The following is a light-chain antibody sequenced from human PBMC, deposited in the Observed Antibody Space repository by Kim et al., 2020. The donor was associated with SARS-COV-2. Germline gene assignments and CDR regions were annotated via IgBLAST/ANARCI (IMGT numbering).Light chain of an antibody. CDR2: GAA. CDR1: QSSSSGY. Sequence: APGERATLSCRASQSSSSGYLGWYQQKPGQAPRLLIYGAAIRATGIPDRFSASGSGTDFTLTISRLEPEDFAVYICQQYDSSPPTFGQGTKVDIK. CDR3: QQYDSSPPT. J-gene: IGKJ1*01. V-gene: IGKV3-20*01.